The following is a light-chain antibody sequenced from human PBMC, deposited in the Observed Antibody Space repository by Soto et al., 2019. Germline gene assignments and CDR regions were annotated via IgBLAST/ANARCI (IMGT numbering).Light chain of an antibody. CDR1: SANIGAGYD. Sequence: SGLTHPRSWCVSPWQTVTIWCTWISANIGAGYDVHWYQQLPGTAPKFFMYGNNNRHSGVPDRFSGSKSGTSASLAITGLQAEDEADYSCQSYATSLNTFYVLGTGXKATV. CDR3: QSYATSLNTFYV. J-gene: IGLJ1*01. V-gene: IGLV1-40*01. CDR2: GNN.